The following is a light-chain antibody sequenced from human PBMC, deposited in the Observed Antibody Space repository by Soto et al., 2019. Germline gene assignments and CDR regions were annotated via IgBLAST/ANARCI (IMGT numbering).Light chain of an antibody. V-gene: IGKV3-20*01. CDR2: GAS. J-gene: IGKJ5*01. CDR3: HQYGRSPIT. CDR1: QSVSSSY. Sequence: EIVLTQSPGTLSLSPGERATLSCRASQSVSSSYLAWYQQKPGQAPRLLIYGASSRATGIPDRFSGSGSGTDFPLTISRLGPEDLAVYYCHQYGRSPITFGQGTRLEIK.